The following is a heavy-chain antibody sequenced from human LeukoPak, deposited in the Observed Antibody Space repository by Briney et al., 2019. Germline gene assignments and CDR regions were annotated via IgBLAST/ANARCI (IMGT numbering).Heavy chain of an antibody. CDR3: ARDYDFLSGYLDY. Sequence: ASVKVSCKASGYTFTGYYMHWVRQAPGQGLEWMGWINPNSGGTNYAQKFQGWVTMTRDTSISTAYMELSRLRSDDTAVYYCARDYDFLSGYLDYWGQGTLVTVSS. J-gene: IGHJ4*02. V-gene: IGHV1-2*04. D-gene: IGHD3-3*01. CDR1: GYTFTGYY. CDR2: INPNSGGT.